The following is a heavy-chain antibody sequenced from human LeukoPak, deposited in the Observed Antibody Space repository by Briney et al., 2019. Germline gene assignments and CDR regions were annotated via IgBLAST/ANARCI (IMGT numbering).Heavy chain of an antibody. CDR1: GFTFRSNW. V-gene: IGHV3-74*01. CDR3: ARGKGGSGYSIDY. CDR2: INSDGRST. Sequence: PGGSLRLSCAASGFTFRSNWMHWVRQVPGKGLVWVSRINSDGRSTGYADSVKGRFTISRDNAESTLYLQMNSLRAEDTAVYYCARGKGGSGYSIDYWGQGTLVTVSS. J-gene: IGHJ4*02. D-gene: IGHD3-3*01.